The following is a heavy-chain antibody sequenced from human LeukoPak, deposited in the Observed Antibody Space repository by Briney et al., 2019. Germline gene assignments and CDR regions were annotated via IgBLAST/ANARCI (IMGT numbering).Heavy chain of an antibody. D-gene: IGHD3-22*01. J-gene: IGHJ4*01. CDR1: GFTFSSYS. V-gene: IGHV3-21*06. CDR3: ARGDYYDSSGYDY. CDR2: ISSRSSYI. Sequence: GGSLRLSCAASGFTFSSYSMNWVRQAPGKGLEWVSSISSRSSYIYYADSVKGRFTISRDNAKNSLYLQMNSLRAEDTAVYYCARGDYYDSSGYDYWGHGTLVTVSS.